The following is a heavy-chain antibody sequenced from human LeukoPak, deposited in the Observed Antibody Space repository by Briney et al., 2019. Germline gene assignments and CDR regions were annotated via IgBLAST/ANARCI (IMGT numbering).Heavy chain of an antibody. J-gene: IGHJ6*03. D-gene: IGHD2-21*02. CDR1: GFTFSSYG. Sequence: GGSLRLSCAASGFTFSSYGMHWVRQAPGKGLEWVAVIWYDGSNKYYADSVKGRFTISRDNSKNTLYLQMNSLRSDDTAVYYCARGDPENYYYMDVWGKGTTVTVSS. V-gene: IGHV3-33*01. CDR3: ARGDPENYYYMDV. CDR2: IWYDGSNK.